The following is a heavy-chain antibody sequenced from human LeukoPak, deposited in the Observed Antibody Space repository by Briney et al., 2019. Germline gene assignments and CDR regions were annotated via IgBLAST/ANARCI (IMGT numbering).Heavy chain of an antibody. V-gene: IGHV1-2*02. Sequence: ASVKVSCKASGYTFTDYYMHWVRQAPGQGLEWMGWINPNSGGTNYAQKFQGRVTMTRDTSISTAYMELSRLRSDDTAVYYCARGGGVVVPAADYWGQGTLVTVSS. D-gene: IGHD2-2*01. CDR2: INPNSGGT. J-gene: IGHJ4*02. CDR1: GYTFTDYY. CDR3: ARGGGVVVPAADY.